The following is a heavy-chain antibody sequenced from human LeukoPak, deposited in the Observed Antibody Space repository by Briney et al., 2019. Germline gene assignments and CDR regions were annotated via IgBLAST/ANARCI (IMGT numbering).Heavy chain of an antibody. CDR2: IYHSGST. CDR1: GYSISSGYY. D-gene: IGHD3-22*01. CDR3: ARTTRDSSGYYFDY. V-gene: IGHV4-38-2*02. Sequence: SEPLSLTCTVSGYSISSGYYWGWIRQPPGKGLEWIGSIYHSGSTYYNPSLKSRVTISVDTSKNQFSLKLSSVTAADTAVYYCARTTRDSSGYYFDYWGQGTLVTVSS. J-gene: IGHJ4*02.